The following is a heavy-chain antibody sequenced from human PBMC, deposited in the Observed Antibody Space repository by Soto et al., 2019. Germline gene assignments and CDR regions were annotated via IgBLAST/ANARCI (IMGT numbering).Heavy chain of an antibody. Sequence: ASVKVSCKVSGYTLTELSMHWVRQAPGKGLEWMGGFDPEDGETIYAQKFQGRVTMTEDTSTDTAYMELSSLRSEATALYYCATERAGYTGNWFDPWCQGTLLTVSS. J-gene: IGHJ5*02. D-gene: IGHD1-1*01. CDR3: ATERAGYTGNWFDP. CDR2: FDPEDGET. CDR1: GYTLTELS. V-gene: IGHV1-24*01.